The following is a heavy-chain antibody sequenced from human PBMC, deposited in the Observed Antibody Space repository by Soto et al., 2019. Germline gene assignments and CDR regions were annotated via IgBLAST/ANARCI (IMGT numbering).Heavy chain of an antibody. D-gene: IGHD5-12*01. CDR1: GYGFTRYY. J-gene: IGHJ4*02. V-gene: IGHV1-46*03. CDR3: ARADIVATISNY. CDR2: INPSGGST. Sequence: GASVKVSWKAAGYGFTRYYMHWVRQAPGQGLEWMGIINPSGGSTSYAQKFQGRVTMTRDTSTSTVYMELSSLRSEDTAVYYCARADIVATISNYWGQGTLVTVSS.